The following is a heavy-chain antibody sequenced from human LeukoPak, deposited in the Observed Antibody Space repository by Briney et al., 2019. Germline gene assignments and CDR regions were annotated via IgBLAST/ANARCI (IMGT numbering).Heavy chain of an antibody. CDR3: ARTIVDMTTYDAFDI. Sequence: GGSLRLSCAPSGFTVSSNFMSWVRQAPEKGLEWLSIIYSDGSAYYADSVRGRFIISRDTSRNILFLQMNSLRAEDTAIYYCARTIVDMTTYDAFDIWGQGTMVTVS. J-gene: IGHJ3*02. V-gene: IGHV3-53*01. D-gene: IGHD5-24*01. CDR2: IYSDGSA. CDR1: GFTVSSNF.